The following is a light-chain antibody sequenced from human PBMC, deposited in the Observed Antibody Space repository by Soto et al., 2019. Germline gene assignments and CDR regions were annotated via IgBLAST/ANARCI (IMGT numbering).Light chain of an antibody. Sequence: DIQMTQSPSSVSASVGDRVTITCRASQGIDNWLAWYQQKPGKAPKILIYSASILQDGVPSRFSGSGSGTDFTLTISILQTKDFATYFCPRANQFPSYTFGQGTKVEIK. J-gene: IGKJ2*01. CDR2: SAS. CDR3: PRANQFPSYT. CDR1: QGIDNW. V-gene: IGKV1-12*02.